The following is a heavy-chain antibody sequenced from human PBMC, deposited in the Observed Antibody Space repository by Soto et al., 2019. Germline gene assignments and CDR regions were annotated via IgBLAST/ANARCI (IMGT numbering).Heavy chain of an antibody. CDR3: AKASLVTCSGVRCDYFDS. Sequence: EVQLLESGGDLIQPGGSLRLSCAASGFIFSNYAMSWVRQAPGKELKRVATFSGGLDTTFHADTVKGRFTIARDNSRKTVSLQMNSLVAGDTAVYYCAKASLVTCSGVRCDYFDSWGQGTLVNVSS. V-gene: IGHV3-23*01. CDR2: FSGGLDTT. D-gene: IGHD2-15*01. CDR1: GFIFSNYA. J-gene: IGHJ4*02.